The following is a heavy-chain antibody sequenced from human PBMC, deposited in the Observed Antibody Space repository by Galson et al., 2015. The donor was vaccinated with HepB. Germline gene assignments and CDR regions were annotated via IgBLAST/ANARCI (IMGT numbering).Heavy chain of an antibody. V-gene: IGHV2-70*04. D-gene: IGHD3-22*01. CDR2: IDWDDDK. CDR1: GYSVTTPGMR. CDR3: ARISPDNRGYFWFDY. Sequence: PALVKPTQTLTLTCTLSGYSVTTPGMRMNWIRQPPGKALEWLARIDWDDDKFYSTSLRTRLTISKDTSKNQVVLTMTSVDPVDTATYYCARISPDNRGYFWFDYWGQGILVTVSS. J-gene: IGHJ4*02.